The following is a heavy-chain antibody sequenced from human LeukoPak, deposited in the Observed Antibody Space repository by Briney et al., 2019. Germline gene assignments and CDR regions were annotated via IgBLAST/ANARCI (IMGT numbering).Heavy chain of an antibody. V-gene: IGHV1-69*13. CDR2: IIPIFGTP. D-gene: IGHD1-26*01. Sequence: SVKVSCKASGGTFSSYVLNWVRQAPGQGLEWLGGIIPIFGTPNYAQKFQGRVTITADETAYMELSSLRSEDTAVYYCARPLGARGSDAFDIWGQGSMVTVSS. CDR3: ARPLGARGSDAFDI. J-gene: IGHJ3*02. CDR1: GGTFSSYV.